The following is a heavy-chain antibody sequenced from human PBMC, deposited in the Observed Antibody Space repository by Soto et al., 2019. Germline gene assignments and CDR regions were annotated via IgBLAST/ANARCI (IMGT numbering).Heavy chain of an antibody. CDR2: TYYRSKWYN. Sequence: PSQTLSLTCAISGDSVSSNSAAWNWIRQSPSRGLEWLGRTYYRSKWYNDYAVSVKSRITINPGTSKNQFSLQLNSVTPEDTAVYYCARDRGVVPDAIKSYGMDVWGQGTTVTVSS. CDR3: ARDRGVVPDAIKSYGMDV. V-gene: IGHV6-1*01. CDR1: GDSVSSNSAA. J-gene: IGHJ6*02. D-gene: IGHD2-2*02.